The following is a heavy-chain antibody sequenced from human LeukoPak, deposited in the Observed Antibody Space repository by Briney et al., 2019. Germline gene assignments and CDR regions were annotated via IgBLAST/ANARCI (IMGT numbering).Heavy chain of an antibody. Sequence: SETLSLTCTVSGGSISSYYWSWIRQPPGKGLEWIGYIYYSGSTNYNPSLKSRVTISVDTSKNQFSLRLSSVTAADTAVYYCARGYCSGGSCYSNWFDPWGQGTLVTVSS. V-gene: IGHV4-59*12. D-gene: IGHD2-15*01. CDR2: IYYSGST. CDR3: ARGYCSGGSCYSNWFDP. J-gene: IGHJ5*02. CDR1: GGSISSYY.